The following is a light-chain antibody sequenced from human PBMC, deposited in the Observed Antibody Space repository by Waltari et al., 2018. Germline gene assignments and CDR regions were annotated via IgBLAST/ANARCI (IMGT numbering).Light chain of an antibody. J-gene: IGLJ2*01. CDR2: KDT. V-gene: IGLV3-25*03. CDR1: ALPNPY. CDR3: QSADSSSKFQV. Sequence: SYELTQPPSVSVSPGQTARITCSGDALPNPYAYWYQQKSGQAPVVIIYKDTERPSGSPERFSGSASGTIVTLTISGVQAEDEADYYCQSADSSSKFQVFGGGTKLTVL.